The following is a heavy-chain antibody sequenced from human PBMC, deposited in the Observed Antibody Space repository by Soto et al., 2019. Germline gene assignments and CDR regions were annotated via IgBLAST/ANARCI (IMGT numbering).Heavy chain of an antibody. CDR3: TRDASRDSSARGWFDP. Sequence: GGSLRLSCAASGFTFSFYWMSWVRQAPGKGLEWLGTIKLDASEKKYVDSVKGRFTMSRDNAKNSLHLQMNSLRAEDTAVYYCTRDASRDSSARGWFDPWGPGTLVTVSS. CDR2: IKLDASEK. J-gene: IGHJ5*02. D-gene: IGHD6-13*01. CDR1: GFTFSFYW. V-gene: IGHV3-7*01.